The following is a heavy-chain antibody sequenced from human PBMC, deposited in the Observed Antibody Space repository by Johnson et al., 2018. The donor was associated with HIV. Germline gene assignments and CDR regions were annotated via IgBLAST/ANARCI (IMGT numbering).Heavy chain of an antibody. CDR1: GFTFSSYA. D-gene: IGHD2-15*01. Sequence: QVQLVESGGGVVQPGRSLRLSCAASGFTFSSYAMHWVRQAPGKGLEWVAVISYDGSNKYYADSVKGRFTISRDNSKNTLYLQMNSLRAEDTAVYYCGRDRGGGTEAGAFDIWGQGTMVTVSS. CDR3: GRDRGGGTEAGAFDI. J-gene: IGHJ3*02. CDR2: ISYDGSNK. V-gene: IGHV3-30-3*01.